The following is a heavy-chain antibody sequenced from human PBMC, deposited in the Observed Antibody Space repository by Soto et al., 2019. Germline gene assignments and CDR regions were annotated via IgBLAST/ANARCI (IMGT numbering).Heavy chain of an antibody. CDR3: ARDVVRQHSSGYRGYFDY. V-gene: IGHV3-30-3*01. J-gene: IGHJ4*02. CDR1: GFTFSSYA. D-gene: IGHD3-22*01. Sequence: QVQLVESGGGVVQPGRSLRLSCAASGFTFSSYAMHWVRQAPGKGLEWVAVISYDGSNKYYADSVKGRFTISRDNSKNTPXLQMNSLRAEDTAVYYCARDVVRQHSSGYRGYFDYWGQGTLVTVSS. CDR2: ISYDGSNK.